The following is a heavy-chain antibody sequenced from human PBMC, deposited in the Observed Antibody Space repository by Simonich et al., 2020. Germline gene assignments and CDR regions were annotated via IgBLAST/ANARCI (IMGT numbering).Heavy chain of an antibody. V-gene: IGHV3-48*01. CDR2: ISSSSSTR. CDR3: ARDSSYYAFDI. J-gene: IGHJ3*02. CDR1: GFTFSSYS. D-gene: IGHD5-12*01. Sequence: EVQLVESGGGLVQPGGSLRLSCAASGFTFSSYSMNWVRQAPGKGLEWVSYISSSSSTRYYADSVKGRFTISRDNAKNALYLQMNSLRAEDTAVYYCARDSSYYAFDIWGQGTMVTVSS.